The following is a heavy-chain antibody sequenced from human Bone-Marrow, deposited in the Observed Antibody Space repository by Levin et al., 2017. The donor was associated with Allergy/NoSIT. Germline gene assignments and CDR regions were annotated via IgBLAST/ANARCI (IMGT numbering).Heavy chain of an antibody. V-gene: IGHV3-23*01. Sequence: GESLKISCAASGFTFNTFAMNWVRQAPGQGLEWVSSVSNDGYYTVYADSVKRRFTISRDNSKNTLFLQMNSLGAEDTALYYCAKDDGTAYYSFDSWGQGTLVTVSS. D-gene: IGHD1-26*01. CDR3: AKDDGTAYYSFDS. CDR1: GFTFNTFA. J-gene: IGHJ4*02. CDR2: VSNDGYYT.